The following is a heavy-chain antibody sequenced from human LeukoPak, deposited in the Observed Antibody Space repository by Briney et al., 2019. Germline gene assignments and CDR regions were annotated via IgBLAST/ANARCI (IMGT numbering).Heavy chain of an antibody. V-gene: IGHV3-23*01. J-gene: IGHJ3*02. Sequence: GGSLRLSCAASGFTISSYAISWVRQAPGKGLEWVSAISGSGGSTYYADSVKGRFTISRDNSKNTLYLQMNSLRAEDTAVYYCAKDEGYGSGSYCSHDAFDIWGQGTMVTVSS. D-gene: IGHD3-10*01. CDR3: AKDEGYGSGSYCSHDAFDI. CDR1: GFTISSYA. CDR2: ISGSGGST.